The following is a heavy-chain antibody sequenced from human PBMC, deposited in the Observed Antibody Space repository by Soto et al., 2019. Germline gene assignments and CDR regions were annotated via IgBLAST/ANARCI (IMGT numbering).Heavy chain of an antibody. CDR1: GGSISSYY. CDR2: IYYSGST. CDR3: ARGGYYDFWSGYFSL. Sequence: SETLSLTCTVSGGSISSYYWSWIRQPPGKGLEWIGYIYYSGSTNYNPSLKSRVTISVDTSKNQFSLKLSSVTAADTAVYYCARGGYYDFWSGYFSLWGRGTLVTVSS. D-gene: IGHD3-3*01. V-gene: IGHV4-59*01. J-gene: IGHJ4*02.